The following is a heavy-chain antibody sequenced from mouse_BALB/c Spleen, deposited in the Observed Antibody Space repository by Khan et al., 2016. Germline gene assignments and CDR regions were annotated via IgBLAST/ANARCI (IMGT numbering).Heavy chain of an antibody. CDR1: GSNIKDTY. V-gene: IGHV14-3*02. CDR2: IDPANGNT. D-gene: IGHD2-4*01. CDR3: ARSPYDYDVGFAY. J-gene: IGHJ3*01. Sequence: VQLQQSGAELVKPGASVKLSCTASGSNIKDTYMHWVKQRPEQGLEWIGRIDPANGNTKYDPKFQGKATITADTSSNTAYLQLSSLTSEDTAVYYCARSPYDYDVGFAYWGQGTLVTVSA.